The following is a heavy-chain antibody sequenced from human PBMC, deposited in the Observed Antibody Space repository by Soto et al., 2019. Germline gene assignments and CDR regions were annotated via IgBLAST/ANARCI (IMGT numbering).Heavy chain of an antibody. CDR1: GGSISSYY. J-gene: IGHJ4*02. Sequence: PSETLSLTCTVSGGSISSYYWSWIRHPPGKGLEWIGYIYYSGSTNYNPSLKSRVTISVDTSKNQFSLKLSSVTAADTAVYYFARSTGYDGAYFAYWGQGTLVTVSS. D-gene: IGHD5-12*01. CDR3: ARSTGYDGAYFAY. V-gene: IGHV4-59*01. CDR2: IYYSGST.